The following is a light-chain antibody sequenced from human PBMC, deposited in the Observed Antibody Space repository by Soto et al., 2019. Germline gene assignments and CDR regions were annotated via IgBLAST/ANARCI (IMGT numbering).Light chain of an antibody. V-gene: IGLV1-44*01. J-gene: IGLJ2*01. CDR1: SSNIGANP. CDR2: NND. Sequence: QSVLTQPPSASGTPGQRVTISCSGSSSNIGANPVNWYQQLPGTAPKLLIYNNDQRPSGVPDRFSASKSGTSASLAISGLRSEDEADYYCEAWIDSLYGALFGGGNKVTVL. CDR3: EAWIDSLYGAL.